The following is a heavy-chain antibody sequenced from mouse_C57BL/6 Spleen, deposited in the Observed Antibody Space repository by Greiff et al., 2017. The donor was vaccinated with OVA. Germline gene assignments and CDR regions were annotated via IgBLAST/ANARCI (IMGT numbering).Heavy chain of an antibody. J-gene: IGHJ4*01. CDR2: ISSGSSTI. V-gene: IGHV5-17*01. D-gene: IGHD1-1*01. Sequence: EVMLVESGGGLVKPGGSLKLSCAASGFTFSDYGMHWVRQAPEKGLEWVAYISSGSSTIYYADTVKGRFTISRDNAKNTLFLQMTSLRSEDTAMYYCARIGSSYQYYAMDYWGQGTSVTVSS. CDR3: ARIGSSYQYYAMDY. CDR1: GFTFSDYG.